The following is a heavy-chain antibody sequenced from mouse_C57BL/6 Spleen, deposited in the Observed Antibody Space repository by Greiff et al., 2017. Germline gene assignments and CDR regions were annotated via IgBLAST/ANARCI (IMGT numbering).Heavy chain of an antibody. CDR3: ARLGFYYGSSYYFDY. D-gene: IGHD1-1*01. CDR2: ISGGGGNT. V-gene: IGHV5-9*01. J-gene: IGHJ2*01. CDR1: GFTFSSYT. Sequence: EVMLVESGGGLVKPGGSLKLSCAASGFTFSSYTMSWVRQTPEKRLEWVATISGGGGNTYYPDSVKGRFTISRDNAKNTLYLQRSSLRSEDTALYYCARLGFYYGSSYYFDYWGQGTTLTVSS.